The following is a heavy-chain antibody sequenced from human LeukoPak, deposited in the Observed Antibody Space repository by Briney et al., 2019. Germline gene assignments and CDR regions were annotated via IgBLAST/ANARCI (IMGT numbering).Heavy chain of an antibody. J-gene: IGHJ4*02. D-gene: IGHD6-19*01. Sequence: ASVKVSCKASGYTFTSYDINWVRQATGQGLEWMGWMNPNSGNTGYAQKFQGRVTMTRNTSISTAYMELSSLRSEDTAVYYCARGLKTYSSGWSRPLGYWGQGTLVTASS. CDR1: GYTFTSYD. V-gene: IGHV1-8*01. CDR3: ARGLKTYSSGWSRPLGY. CDR2: MNPNSGNT.